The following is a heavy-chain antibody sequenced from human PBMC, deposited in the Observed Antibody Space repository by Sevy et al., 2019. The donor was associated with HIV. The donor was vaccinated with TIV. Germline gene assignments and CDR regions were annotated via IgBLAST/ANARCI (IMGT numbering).Heavy chain of an antibody. V-gene: IGHV3-48*03. CDR1: GFTFSSYE. J-gene: IGHJ4*02. Sequence: GGSLRLSCAASGFTFSSYEMNWVRQAPGKGLEWVSYISSSGSTIYHADSVKGRFTISRDNAKNSLYLQMNSLRAEDTAVYYCARAPTTVTTGDYWGQGTLVTVSS. CDR3: ARAPTTVTTGDY. CDR2: ISSSGSTI. D-gene: IGHD4-17*01.